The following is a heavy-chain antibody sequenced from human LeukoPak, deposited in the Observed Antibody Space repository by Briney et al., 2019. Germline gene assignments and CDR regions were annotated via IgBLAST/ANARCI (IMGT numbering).Heavy chain of an antibody. D-gene: IGHD6-6*01. J-gene: IGHJ4*02. V-gene: IGHV1-69*02. CDR1: GGTFSSYT. CDR2: IIPILGIA. Sequence: SVKVSCKASGGTFSSYTISWVRQAPGQGLEWMGRIIPILGIANYAQKFQGRVTITVDKSTSTAYMELSSLRSEDTAVYYCARAVYSSSSSYFDYWGQGTLVTVSS. CDR3: ARAVYSSSSSYFDY.